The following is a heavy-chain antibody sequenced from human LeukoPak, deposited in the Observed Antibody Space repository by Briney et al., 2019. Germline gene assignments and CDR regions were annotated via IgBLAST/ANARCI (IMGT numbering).Heavy chain of an antibody. D-gene: IGHD3-22*01. J-gene: IGHJ4*02. V-gene: IGHV1-69*13. CDR3: ARYHYYDSSGYYGGYFDY. Sequence: SVKVSCKASGGTFSSYAISWVRQAPGQGLEWMGGIIPNFGTANYAQKFQGRVTITADESTSTAYMELSSLRSEDTAVYYCARYHYYDSSGYYGGYFDYWGQGTLVTVSS. CDR1: GGTFSSYA. CDR2: IIPNFGTA.